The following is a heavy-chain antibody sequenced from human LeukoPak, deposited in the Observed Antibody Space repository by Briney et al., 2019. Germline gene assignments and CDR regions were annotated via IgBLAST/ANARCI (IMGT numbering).Heavy chain of an antibody. V-gene: IGHV3-11*04. J-gene: IGHJ4*02. CDR1: GFTFSDYY. Sequence: GGSLRLSCAASGFTFSDYYMSWIRQAPGKGLEWVSYISSSGSTIYYADSVKGRFTISRDNSKNTLYLQMNSLRAEDTAVYYCAKEGYYYDSSGYLDYWGQGTLVTVSS. CDR2: ISSSGSTI. D-gene: IGHD3-22*01. CDR3: AKEGYYYDSSGYLDY.